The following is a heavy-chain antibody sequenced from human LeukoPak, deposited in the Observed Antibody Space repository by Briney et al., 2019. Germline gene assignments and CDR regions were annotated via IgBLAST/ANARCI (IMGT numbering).Heavy chain of an antibody. J-gene: IGHJ3*02. Sequence: GGSLRLSCAASGFTFSDYYMSCIRQAPGKGLEWVSYISSSGSTIYYADSVKGRFTISRDNAKNSLYLQMNSLRAEDTAVYYCARPDYMYYDYVLGGAFDIWGQGTMVTVSS. CDR2: ISSSGSTI. V-gene: IGHV3-11*01. CDR1: GFTFSDYY. CDR3: ARPDYMYYDYVLGGAFDI. D-gene: IGHD3-16*01.